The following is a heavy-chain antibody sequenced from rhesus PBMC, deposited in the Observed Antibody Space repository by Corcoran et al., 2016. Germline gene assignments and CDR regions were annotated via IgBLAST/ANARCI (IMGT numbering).Heavy chain of an antibody. CDR1: GGSISAYYF. D-gene: IGHD2-33*01. J-gene: IGHJ5-1*01. CDR3: WLDQFDV. V-gene: IGHV4-106*01. Sequence: QVQLQESGPGLVKPSETLSLTCAGSGGSISAYYFWSWVRQPPGKGLEWIGYFYGGGGATSYNTSLKNRVTISRDTSKNQFSLKLTSVTAVDTAVYYCWLDQFDVWGAGVLVTVSS. CDR2: FYGGGGAT.